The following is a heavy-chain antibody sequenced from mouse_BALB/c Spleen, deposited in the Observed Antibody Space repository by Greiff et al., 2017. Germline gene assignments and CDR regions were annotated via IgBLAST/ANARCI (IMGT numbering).Heavy chain of an antibody. J-gene: IGHJ3*01. CDR3: TTARAPAWFAY. V-gene: IGHV1-5*01. D-gene: IGHD3-2*01. CDR1: GYTFTSYW. Sequence: VQLQQSGTVLARPGASVKMSCKASGYTFTSYWMHWVKQRPGQGLEWIGAIYPGNSDTSYNQKFKGKAKLTAVTSTSTAYMELSSLTNEDSAVYYCTTARAPAWFAYWGQGTLVTVSA. CDR2: IYPGNSDT.